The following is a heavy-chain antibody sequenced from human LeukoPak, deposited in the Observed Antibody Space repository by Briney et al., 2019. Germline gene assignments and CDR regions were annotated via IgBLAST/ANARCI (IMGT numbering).Heavy chain of an antibody. CDR2: IIPIFGTA. CDR3: ARGGQLWFRATRLDY. J-gene: IGHJ4*02. Sequence: ASVKVSCKASGGTFSSYAISWVRQAPGQGLEWMGGIIPIFGTANYAQKFQGRVTITADESTSTAYMELSSPRSEDTAVYYCARGGQLWFRATRLDYWGQGTLVTVSS. CDR1: GGTFSSYA. D-gene: IGHD5-18*01. V-gene: IGHV1-69*01.